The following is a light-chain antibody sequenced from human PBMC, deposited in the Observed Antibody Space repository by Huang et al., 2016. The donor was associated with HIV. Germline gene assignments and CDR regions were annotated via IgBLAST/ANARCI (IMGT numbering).Light chain of an antibody. CDR2: DAS. Sequence: DIQMTQSPSSLSASVGDRVTITCQASQDISNYLNWYQQKPGKAPKLLIYDASNLETGVPSRFSGSGSGTDFTFTISSLQPEVITTYYCQQYDNLYTFGQGTKLEIK. CDR3: QQYDNLYT. CDR1: QDISNY. J-gene: IGKJ2*01. V-gene: IGKV1-33*01.